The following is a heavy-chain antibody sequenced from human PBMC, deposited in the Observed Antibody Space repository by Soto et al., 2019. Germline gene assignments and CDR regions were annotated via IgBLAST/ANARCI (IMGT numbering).Heavy chain of an antibody. Sequence: QVQLVQSGAEVKKPGSSVKVSCRVPGGSFSTYAISWVRQAPGQGLEWMGGIIPIFRKPRYGPKFQGRVTIAADESTTTAYMELSILTSANTAVYYCARDKDRVELGGSYYCATDVWGQGTIVTVSS. CDR3: ARDKDRVELGGSYYCATDV. CDR2: IIPIFRKP. CDR1: GGSFSTYA. J-gene: IGHJ6*02. D-gene: IGHD1-26*01. V-gene: IGHV1-69*12.